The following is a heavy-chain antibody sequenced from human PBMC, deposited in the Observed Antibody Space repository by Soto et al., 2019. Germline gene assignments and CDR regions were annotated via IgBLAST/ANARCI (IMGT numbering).Heavy chain of an antibody. Sequence: SETLSLTCTVSGGSISSYYWSWIRQPPGKGLEWIGYIYYSGSTNYNPSLKSRVTISVDTSKNQFSLKLSSVTAADTAVYYCARDINYGGFDYWGQGTPVTVSS. V-gene: IGHV4-59*01. D-gene: IGHD4-17*01. CDR2: IYYSGST. CDR1: GGSISSYY. CDR3: ARDINYGGFDY. J-gene: IGHJ4*02.